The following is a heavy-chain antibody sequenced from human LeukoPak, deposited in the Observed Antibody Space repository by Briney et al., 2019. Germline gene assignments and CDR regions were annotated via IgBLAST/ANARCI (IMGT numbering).Heavy chain of an antibody. CDR3: ARTGLRIAVAGNFDY. CDR1: GYTFTSYD. CDR2: ISAYNGNT. D-gene: IGHD6-19*01. Sequence: ASVKVSCKASGYTFTSYDINWVRQATGQGLEWMGWISAYNGNTNYAQKLQGRVTMTTDTSTSTAYMELRSLRSDDTAVYYCARTGLRIAVAGNFDYWGQGTLVTVSS. J-gene: IGHJ4*02. V-gene: IGHV1-18*01.